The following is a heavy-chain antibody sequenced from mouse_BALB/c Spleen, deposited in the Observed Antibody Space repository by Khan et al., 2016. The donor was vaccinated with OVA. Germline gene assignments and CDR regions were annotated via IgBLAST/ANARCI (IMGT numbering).Heavy chain of an antibody. CDR3: ARVYYRYDEGYWYFDV. CDR1: GFTFSGYG. V-gene: IGHV5-6-3*01. CDR2: INSNGGTS. Sequence: EVELVESGGGLVQPGGSLKLSCAASGFTFSGYGMSWVRQTPDKRLELVATINSNGGTSYYPDSVKGRFTISRDNVKNTLHFQISSLKSEDTAMYYCARVYYRYDEGYWYFDVWGAGTTVTVSS. J-gene: IGHJ1*01. D-gene: IGHD2-14*01.